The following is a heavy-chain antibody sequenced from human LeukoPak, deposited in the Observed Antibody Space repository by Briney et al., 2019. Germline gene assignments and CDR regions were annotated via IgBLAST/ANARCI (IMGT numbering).Heavy chain of an antibody. CDR3: AKHYGDSSNYFDY. Sequence: GGSLRLSCAASGFTFSSYAMSWVRQAPGEGLEWVSAISGSGGSTYYADSVKGRFTISRDNSKNTLYLQMNSLRAEDTAVYYCAKHYGDSSNYFDYWGQGTLVTVSS. J-gene: IGHJ4*02. CDR2: ISGSGGST. CDR1: GFTFSSYA. D-gene: IGHD4-17*01. V-gene: IGHV3-23*01.